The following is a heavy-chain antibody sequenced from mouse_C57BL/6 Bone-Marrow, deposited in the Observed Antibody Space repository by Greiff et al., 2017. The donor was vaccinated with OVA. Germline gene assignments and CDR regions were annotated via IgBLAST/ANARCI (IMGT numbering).Heavy chain of an antibody. J-gene: IGHJ1*03. D-gene: IGHD2-5*01. V-gene: IGHV1-55*01. CDR2: IYPGSGST. Sequence: QVQLQQPGAELVKPGASVKMSCKASGYTFTSYWITWVKQRPGQGLEWIGDIYPGSGSTNYNEKFKGKATLTVDTSSSTAYMQLSSLTSEDSAVYYCARDSNYVPWYVDVWGTGTTVTVSS. CDR1: GYTFTSYW. CDR3: ARDSNYVPWYVDV.